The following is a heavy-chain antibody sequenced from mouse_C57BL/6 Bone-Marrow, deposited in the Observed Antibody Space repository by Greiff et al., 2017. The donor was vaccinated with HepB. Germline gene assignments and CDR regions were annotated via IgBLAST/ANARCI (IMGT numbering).Heavy chain of an antibody. CDR3: ARGGLRRRAMDY. CDR1: GYTFTSYG. CDR2: IYPRSGNT. J-gene: IGHJ4*01. V-gene: IGHV1-81*01. D-gene: IGHD2-4*01. Sequence: QVQLQQSGAELARPGASVKLSCKASGYTFTSYGISWVKQRTGQGLEWIGEIYPRSGNTYYNEKFKGKATLTADKSSSTAYMGLRSLTSEDSAVYFCARGGLRRRAMDYWGQGTSVTVSS.